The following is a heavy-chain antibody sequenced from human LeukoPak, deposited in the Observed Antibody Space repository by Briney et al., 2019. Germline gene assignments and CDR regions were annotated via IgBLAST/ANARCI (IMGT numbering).Heavy chain of an antibody. Sequence: ASVKVSCKASGYTFTSYDINWVRQATGQGLEWMGWMNPNSGNTGYAQKFQGRVTITRNTSISTAYMELSSLRSEDTAVYYCARGPPLRIAAAGTAAYYWGQGTLVTVSS. CDR2: MNPNSGNT. CDR1: GYTFTSYD. D-gene: IGHD6-13*01. CDR3: ARGPPLRIAAAGTAAYY. J-gene: IGHJ4*02. V-gene: IGHV1-8*03.